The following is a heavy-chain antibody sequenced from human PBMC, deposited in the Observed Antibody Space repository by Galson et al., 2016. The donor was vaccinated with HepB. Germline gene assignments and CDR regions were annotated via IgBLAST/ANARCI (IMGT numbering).Heavy chain of an antibody. CDR3: AREGYCTLTSCYEYFQY. D-gene: IGHD2-2*01. V-gene: IGHV4-4*02. J-gene: IGHJ1*01. CDR1: GGSISTTTW. Sequence: SETLSLTCAVSGGSISTTTWWGWVRQSPGKGLEWIGEIYHSGTTNYNPSLKSRVTMSVDKSKNQFSLKLSSVTAADTAVYYCAREGYCTLTSCYEYFQYWGQGTLVTVSS. CDR2: IYHSGTT.